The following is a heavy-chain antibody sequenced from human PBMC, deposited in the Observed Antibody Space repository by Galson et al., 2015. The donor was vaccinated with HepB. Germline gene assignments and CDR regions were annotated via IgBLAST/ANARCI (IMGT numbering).Heavy chain of an antibody. CDR2: ISYDGSNK. Sequence: SLRLSCAASGFTFSSYGMHWVRQAPGKGLEWVAVISYDGSNKYYADSVKGRFTISRDNSKNTLYLQMNSLRAKDTAVYYCAKDGSGWYEYYYYGMDVWGQGTTVTVSS. D-gene: IGHD6-19*01. CDR3: AKDGSGWYEYYYYGMDV. V-gene: IGHV3-30*18. J-gene: IGHJ6*02. CDR1: GFTFSSYG.